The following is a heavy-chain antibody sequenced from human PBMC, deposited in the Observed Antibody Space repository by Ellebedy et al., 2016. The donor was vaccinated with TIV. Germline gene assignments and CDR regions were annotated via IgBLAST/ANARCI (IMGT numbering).Heavy chain of an antibody. J-gene: IGHJ4*02. V-gene: IGHV1-18*01. CDR2: ISAYNTHT. CDR1: GYMFITYG. CDR3: ARERVQVGATTLLDH. Sequence: ASVKVSCXASGYMFITYGFTWVRQAPGQGFEWMGRISAYNTHTKYAEKFQGRVSMTIDTSATTAYMELRSLRSDDTAMYYCARERVQVGATTLLDHWGQGTLVTVSS. D-gene: IGHD1-26*01.